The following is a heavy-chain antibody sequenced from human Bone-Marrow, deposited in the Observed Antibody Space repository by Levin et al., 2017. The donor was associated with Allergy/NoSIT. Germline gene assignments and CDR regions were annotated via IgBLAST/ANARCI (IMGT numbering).Heavy chain of an antibody. Sequence: GESLKISCAASGFIVNDHYMTWVRQAPGKGLECVSVIYSGERTFYSDSVKGRFTISRDNSNNTLYLQMNSLRVEDTAIYYCARGPRIGNGRGWFDPWGQGILVTVSS. CDR3: ARGPRIGNGRGWFDP. CDR1: GFIVNDHY. J-gene: IGHJ5*02. D-gene: IGHD1-1*01. CDR2: IYSGERT. V-gene: IGHV3-66*01.